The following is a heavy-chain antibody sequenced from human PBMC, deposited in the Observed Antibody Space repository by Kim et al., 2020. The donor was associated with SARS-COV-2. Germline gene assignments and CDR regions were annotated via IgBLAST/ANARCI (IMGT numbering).Heavy chain of an antibody. J-gene: IGHJ3*02. CDR3: TRDQAGKWYSSSWNGIGDAFDI. CDR1: GFTFGDYA. V-gene: IGHV3-49*03. D-gene: IGHD6-13*01. Sequence: GGSLRLSCTASGFTFGDYAMSWFRQAPGKGLEWVGFIRSKAYGGTTEYAASVKGRFTISRDDSKSIAYLQMNSLKTEDTAVYYCTRDQAGKWYSSSWNGIGDAFDIWGQGTMVTVSS. CDR2: IRSKAYGGTT.